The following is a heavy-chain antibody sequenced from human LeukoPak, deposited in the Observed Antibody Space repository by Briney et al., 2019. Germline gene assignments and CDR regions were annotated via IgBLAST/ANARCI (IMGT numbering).Heavy chain of an antibody. CDR2: INHSGST. CDR1: GGSFSGYY. CDR3: ARELRQRADSGYDPHTYYFDY. D-gene: IGHD5-12*01. Sequence: SETLSLTCAVYGGSFSGYYWSWIRQPPGKGLEWIGEINHSGSTNYNPSLKSRVTISVDTSKNQFSLKLSSVTAADTAVYYCARELRQRADSGYDPHTYYFDYWGQGTLVTVSS. J-gene: IGHJ4*02. V-gene: IGHV4-34*01.